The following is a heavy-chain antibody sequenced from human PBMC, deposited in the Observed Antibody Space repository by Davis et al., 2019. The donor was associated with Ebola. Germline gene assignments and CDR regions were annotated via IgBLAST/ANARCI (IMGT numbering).Heavy chain of an antibody. J-gene: IGHJ4*02. CDR1: GFTFSSYG. V-gene: IGHV3-30*02. CDR2: IRYDGSNK. Sequence: GESLKISCAASGFTFSSYGMHWVRQAPGKGLEWVAFIRYDGSNKYYADSVKGRFTISRDNAKNSLYLQMNSLRDEDTAVYYCATEGLDFDWLFSLEGMNWGQGTLVTVSS. CDR3: ATEGLDFDWLFSLEGMN. D-gene: IGHD3-9*01.